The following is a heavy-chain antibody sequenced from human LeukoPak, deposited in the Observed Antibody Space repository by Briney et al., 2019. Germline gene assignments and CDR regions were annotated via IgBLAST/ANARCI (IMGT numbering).Heavy chain of an antibody. CDR3: AREQFSAAPQDAFDI. Sequence: GASVKVSFKASGGTFSIYAISWVRQAPGQGREWMGGIIPIFGTANYAQKFQGRVTITADESTSTAYMELSSLRSEDTAVYYCAREQFSAAPQDAFDIWGQGTMVTVSS. CDR2: IIPIFGTA. D-gene: IGHD2-15*01. CDR1: GGTFSIYA. J-gene: IGHJ3*02. V-gene: IGHV1-69*01.